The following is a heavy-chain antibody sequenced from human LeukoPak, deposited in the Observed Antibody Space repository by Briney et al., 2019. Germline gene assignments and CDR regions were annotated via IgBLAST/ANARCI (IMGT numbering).Heavy chain of an antibody. Sequence: GGSLRLSCAASGFTFSSYSTNCVSQAPGKWMEWVSSISSSSTYIYYADSVKGRFTISRDNAKNSLYLQMNSLRAEDTAVYYCARVSGGKWELLGSIDYWGQGTLVTVSS. CDR3: ARVSGGKWELLGSIDY. CDR2: ISSSSTYI. J-gene: IGHJ4*02. CDR1: GFTFSSYS. D-gene: IGHD1-26*01. V-gene: IGHV3-21*01.